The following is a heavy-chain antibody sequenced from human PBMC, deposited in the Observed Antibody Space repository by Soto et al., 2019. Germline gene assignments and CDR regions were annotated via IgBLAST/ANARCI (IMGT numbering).Heavy chain of an antibody. CDR2: IYYSGST. J-gene: IGHJ5*02. CDR1: GGSISSFY. V-gene: IGHV4-59*08. D-gene: IGHD3-3*01. CDR3: ARVYRSGFWSGYYTPGWFDP. Sequence: SETLSLTCTVSGGSISSFYWSWIRQPQGKGLGWIGYIYYSGSTYYNPSLKSRVTISVDTSKNQFSLKLSSVTAADTAVYYCARVYRSGFWSGYYTPGWFDPWGQGTLVTVSS.